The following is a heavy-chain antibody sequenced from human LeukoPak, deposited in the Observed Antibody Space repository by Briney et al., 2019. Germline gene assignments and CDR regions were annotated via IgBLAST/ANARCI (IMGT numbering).Heavy chain of an antibody. CDR3: ARWVPSGSYEVWFDP. CDR1: GGSISSYY. V-gene: IGHV4-4*07. CDR2: IYTSGST. J-gene: IGHJ5*02. D-gene: IGHD1-26*01. Sequence: KPSETLSLTCTVSGGSISSYYWSWIRQPAGKGLEWIGRIYTSGSTNYNPSLKSRVTMSVDTSKNQFSLKLSSVTAADTAVYYCARWVPSGSYEVWFDPWGQGTLVTVSS.